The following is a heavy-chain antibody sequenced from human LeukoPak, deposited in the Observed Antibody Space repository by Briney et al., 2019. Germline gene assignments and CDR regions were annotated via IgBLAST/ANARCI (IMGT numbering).Heavy chain of an antibody. CDR2: MNPKSGKT. CDR1: GYSFTSHD. V-gene: IGHV1-8*01. CDR3: ARGSGGWPIDH. J-gene: IGHJ4*02. Sequence: ASVKVSCKTSGYSFTSHDVNWVRQATGQGLEWMGWMNPKSGKTGYAQTFQGRLTMTRDTSISTAYMELSSLRSEDTAMYYCARGSGGWPIDHWGQGTLVTVSS. D-gene: IGHD6-19*01.